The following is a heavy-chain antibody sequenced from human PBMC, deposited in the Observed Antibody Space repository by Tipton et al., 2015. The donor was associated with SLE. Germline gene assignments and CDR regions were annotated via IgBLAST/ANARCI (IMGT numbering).Heavy chain of an antibody. CDR3: ARLLGYCSGGRCYSGLIHYYYMDV. Sequence: TLSLTCAVYGASLTDHFYWIWIRQPPGKGLEWIGEINHSGRTNYIPTLKSRVTISKDTTKNQFSLKLTSVTAADTAVYYCARLLGYCSGGRCYSGLIHYYYMDVWGKGTTVIVSS. J-gene: IGHJ6*03. CDR1: GASLTDHFY. CDR2: INHSGRT. D-gene: IGHD2-15*01. V-gene: IGHV4-34*01.